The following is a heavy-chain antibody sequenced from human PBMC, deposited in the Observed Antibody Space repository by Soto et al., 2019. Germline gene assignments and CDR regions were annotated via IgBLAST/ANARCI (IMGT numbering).Heavy chain of an antibody. Sequence: QVQLQESGPGLVKPSETLSLTCTVSGGSISSYYWSWIRQPPGKGLEWIGYIYYSGSTNYNPSLKSRVTLSVDTSKNQFSLKLSSVTAADTAVYYCARHYHYYGSGSYYLYYYYGMDVWGQGTTVTVSS. CDR1: GGSISSYY. D-gene: IGHD3-10*01. J-gene: IGHJ6*02. CDR2: IYYSGST. CDR3: ARHYHYYGSGSYYLYYYYGMDV. V-gene: IGHV4-59*08.